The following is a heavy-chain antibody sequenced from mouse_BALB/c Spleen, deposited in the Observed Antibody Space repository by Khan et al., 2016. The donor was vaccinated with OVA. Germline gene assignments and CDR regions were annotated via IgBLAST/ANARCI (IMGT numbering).Heavy chain of an antibody. J-gene: IGHJ2*01. CDR3: ARVDGGDFDY. V-gene: IGHV3-2*02. CDR2: ISYSGNT. Sequence: VQLKQSGPGLVKPSQSLSLTCTVTGYSITTDYAWNWIRQFPGNKLEWMGFISYSGNTKYNPSLKSRIFITRDTSKNQFFLQLKSVTTEDTARYYCARVDGGDFDYWGQGTTLTVSS. D-gene: IGHD2-3*01. CDR1: GYSITTDYA.